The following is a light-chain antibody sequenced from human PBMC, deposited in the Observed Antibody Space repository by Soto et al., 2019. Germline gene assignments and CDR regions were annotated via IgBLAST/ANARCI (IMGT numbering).Light chain of an antibody. J-gene: IGKJ1*01. CDR2: DAS. V-gene: IGKV1-5*01. CDR1: QSISSW. Sequence: DIQMTQSPSTLSASVGERVTITCRASQSISSWLAWYQQKPGKAPKVLIFDASSLESGVPSRFSGSGSATEFTLTISSLQPDDFATYYCQQYSTYPWTFXQGTKVDI. CDR3: QQYSTYPWT.